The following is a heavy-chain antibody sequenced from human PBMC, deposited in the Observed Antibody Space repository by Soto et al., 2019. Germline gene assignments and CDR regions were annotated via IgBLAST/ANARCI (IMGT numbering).Heavy chain of an antibody. Sequence: SETLSLTCTVSGASLAGSLWTWIRQPPGKGLEWIGYIDYNGGTDYGPSLDSRVTISADTSKSQFSLNMNSVTAADTAVYYCARDPLDGNTGCDYWGQGILVTVSS. CDR2: IDYNGGT. V-gene: IGHV4-59*01. CDR1: GASLAGSL. CDR3: ARDPLDGNTGCDY. D-gene: IGHD6-19*01. J-gene: IGHJ4*02.